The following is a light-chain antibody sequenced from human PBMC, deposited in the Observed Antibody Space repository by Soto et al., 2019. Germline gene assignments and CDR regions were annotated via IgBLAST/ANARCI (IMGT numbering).Light chain of an antibody. CDR2: EVS. V-gene: IGLV2-18*02. CDR3: SSYTSSNPVV. CDR1: STDVGSYNR. Sequence: QSVLTQPPSVSGSPGQSVTISCTGTSTDVGSYNRVSWYQQPPGTAPKLMIYEVSYRPSGVPDRFSGSKSGNTASLTISGLQAEDEADYYCSSYTSSNPVVFGGGTKLTVL. J-gene: IGLJ2*01.